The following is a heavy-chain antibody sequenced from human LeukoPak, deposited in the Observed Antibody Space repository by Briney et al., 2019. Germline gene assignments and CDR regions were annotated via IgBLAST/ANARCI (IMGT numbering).Heavy chain of an antibody. V-gene: IGHV3-21*01. Sequence: PGRSLRLSCAASGFTFSSYSMNWVRQAPGKGLEWVSSISSSSSYIYYADSVKGRFTISRDNAKNSLYLQMNSLRAEDTAVYYCANSGWVIQTTDAFDIWGQGTMVTVSS. D-gene: IGHD1/OR15-1a*01. CDR2: ISSSSSYI. CDR1: GFTFSSYS. J-gene: IGHJ3*02. CDR3: ANSGWVIQTTDAFDI.